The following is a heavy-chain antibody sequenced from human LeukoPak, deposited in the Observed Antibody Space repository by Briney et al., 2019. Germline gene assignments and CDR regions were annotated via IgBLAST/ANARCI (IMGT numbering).Heavy chain of an antibody. V-gene: IGHV4-61*02. D-gene: IGHD3-10*01. J-gene: IGHJ4*02. CDR1: GGSLNSGTSY. Sequence: SETLSLTCTVSGGSLNSGTSYWSWIRQPAGKGLEWIGRIYTSGRTYYNPSLKSRVTISVDTSKNQFSLKLSSVTAADTAVYYCARGPTYYYGSGSPYYFDYWGQGTLVTVSS. CDR2: IYTSGRT. CDR3: ARGPTYYYGSGSPYYFDY.